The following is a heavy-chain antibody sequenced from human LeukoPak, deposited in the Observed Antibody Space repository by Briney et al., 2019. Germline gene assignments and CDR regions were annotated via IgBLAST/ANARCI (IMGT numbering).Heavy chain of an antibody. D-gene: IGHD3-9*01. Sequence: PGGSLRLSCAASGFTFSSYWMSWVRQAPGKGLEWVANIKQDGSEKYYVDSVKGRFTISRDNAKNSLYLQMNSLRAEDTAVYYCAREAYVLRYFDPDYYYGMDVWGQGTTVTVSS. J-gene: IGHJ6*02. CDR3: AREAYVLRYFDPDYYYGMDV. V-gene: IGHV3-7*01. CDR1: GFTFSSYW. CDR2: IKQDGSEK.